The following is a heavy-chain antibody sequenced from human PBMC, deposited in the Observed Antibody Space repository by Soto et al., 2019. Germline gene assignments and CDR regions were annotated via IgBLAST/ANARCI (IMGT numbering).Heavy chain of an antibody. CDR1: GITFSSYA. CDR2: ISGSGSKT. Sequence: GSLRLSCAASGITFSSYAMSWVRQAPGKGLDWVSAISGSGSKTYYADSVKGRFTISRDNSKSSLYLQVNSLRAEDTAVYYCARDRSWIQLWFLDYWGQGTLVTVSS. J-gene: IGHJ4*02. V-gene: IGHV3-23*01. D-gene: IGHD5-18*01. CDR3: ARDRSWIQLWFLDY.